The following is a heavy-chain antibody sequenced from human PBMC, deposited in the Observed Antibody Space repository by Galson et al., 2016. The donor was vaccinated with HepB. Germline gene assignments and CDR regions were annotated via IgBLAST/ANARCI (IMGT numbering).Heavy chain of an antibody. D-gene: IGHD4-17*01. CDR2: INSDGSST. Sequence: SLRLSCAASGFPFSRYWMHWVRQAPGKGLVWVSRINSDGSSTIYADSVRGQFTISRDNAKNMLYLQMNSLRAEDTALYYCVREDYGDDPVYYYYYGMDVWGQGTTVSVSS. V-gene: IGHV3-74*01. J-gene: IGHJ6*02. CDR3: VREDYGDDPVYYYYYGMDV. CDR1: GFPFSRYW.